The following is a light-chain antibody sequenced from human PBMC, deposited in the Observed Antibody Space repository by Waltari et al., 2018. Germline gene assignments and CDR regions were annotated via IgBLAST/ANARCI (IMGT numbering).Light chain of an antibody. CDR1: SSDLGSYNF. CDR2: EVT. Sequence: QSALTQPASVSGSPGQSITISSTGTSSDLGSYNFVSWYQHHPGKAPNLILSEVTKRPSGVSDRFSGSKSGNTASLTISGLQAEDDADYYCYSSAMSAFVVFGGGTKLTVL. J-gene: IGLJ3*02. V-gene: IGLV2-23*02. CDR3: YSSAMSAFVV.